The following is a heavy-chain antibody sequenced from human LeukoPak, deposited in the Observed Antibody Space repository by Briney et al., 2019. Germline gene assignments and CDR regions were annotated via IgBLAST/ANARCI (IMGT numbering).Heavy chain of an antibody. CDR3: AKDISAYCGGDCYSPNAFDI. D-gene: IGHD2-21*02. CDR1: GVTLSSFA. V-gene: IGHV3-23*01. J-gene: IGHJ3*02. CDR2: ISGSGGST. Sequence: GGSLRLSCAASGVTLSSFAMSWARQAPGKGLEWVSAISGSGGSTYYADSVKGRFTISRDNAKNSLYLQMNSLRAEDTALYYCAKDISAYCGGDCYSPNAFDIWGQGTMVTVSS.